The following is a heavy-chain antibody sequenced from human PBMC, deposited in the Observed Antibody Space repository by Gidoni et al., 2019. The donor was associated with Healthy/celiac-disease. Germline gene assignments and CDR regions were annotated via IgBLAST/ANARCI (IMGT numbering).Heavy chain of an antibody. CDR1: GGSFSGYY. CDR2: INHSGRT. J-gene: IGHJ4*02. Sequence: QVQLQQRGAGLLKPAETLSRTCAVEGGSFSGYYWSWIRQPPGKGLEWIGEINHSGRTNYNPSLKSLVTISVDTSKNQFSLKLSSVTAADTAVYYCARGGVVGATPFDFWGQGTLVTVSS. D-gene: IGHD1-26*01. CDR3: ARGGVVGATPFDF. V-gene: IGHV4-34*01.